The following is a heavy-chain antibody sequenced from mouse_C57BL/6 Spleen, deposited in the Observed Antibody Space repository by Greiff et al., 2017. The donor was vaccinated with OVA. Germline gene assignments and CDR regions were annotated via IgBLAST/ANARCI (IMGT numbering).Heavy chain of an antibody. Sequence: QVQLKQSGAELVKPGASVKISCKASGYAFSSYWMNWVKQRPGKGLEWIGQIDPGDGETNYNRKFKGKATLTADKSSSTAYMQLSSLTSEDSAVYYCARMVCASHGYCDVWGKGTTVTVSS. CDR3: ARMVCASHGYCDV. V-gene: IGHV1-80*01. CDR2: IDPGDGET. J-gene: IGHJ1*03. CDR1: GYAFSSYW. D-gene: IGHD6-1*01.